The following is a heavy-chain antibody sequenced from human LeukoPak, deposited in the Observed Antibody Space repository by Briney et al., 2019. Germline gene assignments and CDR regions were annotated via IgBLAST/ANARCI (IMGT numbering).Heavy chain of an antibody. V-gene: IGHV3-23*01. CDR3: AKRGDCSGTCTYDY. CDR1: GLTFNNYA. CDR2: ISGSSGNT. D-gene: IGHD2-2*01. J-gene: IGHJ4*02. Sequence: GGSLRLSCAASGLTFNNYAMSWVRQAPGKGLEWVSAISGSSGNTYYADSVKGRFAISRDNSKNTLYLQINSLRPEDTAVYYCAKRGDCSGTCTYDYWGQGTLVTVSS.